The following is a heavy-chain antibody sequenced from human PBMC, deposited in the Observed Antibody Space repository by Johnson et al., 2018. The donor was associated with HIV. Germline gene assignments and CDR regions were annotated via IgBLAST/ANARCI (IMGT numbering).Heavy chain of an antibody. J-gene: IGHJ3*02. CDR1: GFTFDNYG. D-gene: IGHD3-9*01. CDR2: ISGSGDST. CDR3: ANLGRYFDWFPTTNDAFDI. Sequence: VQLVESGGGVVRPGGSLRLSCAASGFTFDNYGMSWVRQAPGKGLEWVSAISGSGDSTYYADSVKGRFTISRDNSKNTLYLQMNSLRAEDTAVYYCANLGRYFDWFPTTNDAFDIWGQGTMVTVS. V-gene: IGHV3-23*04.